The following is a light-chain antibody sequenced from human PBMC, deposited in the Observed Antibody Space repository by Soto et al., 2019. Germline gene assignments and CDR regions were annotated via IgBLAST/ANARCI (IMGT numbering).Light chain of an antibody. CDR2: DAS. V-gene: IGKV3-20*01. CDR1: QSVSSSY. Sequence: IVLKMSPGTVSLSPGERATLSCRASQSVSSSYLAWYQQKPGQAPRLLIYDASSRATGIPDRFSGSGSGTDFTLTISSLQPEDFATYYCQQLNSYPLPFGGVTKVDVK. J-gene: IGKJ4*01. CDR3: QQLNSYPLP.